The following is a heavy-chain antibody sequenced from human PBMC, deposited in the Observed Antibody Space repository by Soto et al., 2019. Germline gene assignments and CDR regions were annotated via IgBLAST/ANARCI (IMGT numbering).Heavy chain of an antibody. CDR3: ARQDSSSWEDYYYMDV. CDR1: GYSFTSYW. V-gene: IGHV5-51*01. J-gene: IGHJ6*03. Sequence: PGESLKISCKGSGYSFTSYWIGWVRQMPGKGLEWMGIIYPGDSDTRYSPSFQGQVTISADKSISTAYLQWSSLKASDTALFYCARQDSSSWEDYYYMDVWGKGTTVTVSS. D-gene: IGHD6-13*01. CDR2: IYPGDSDT.